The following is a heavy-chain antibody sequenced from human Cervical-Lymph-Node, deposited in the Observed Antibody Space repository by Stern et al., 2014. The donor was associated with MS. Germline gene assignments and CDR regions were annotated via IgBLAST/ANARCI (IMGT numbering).Heavy chain of an antibody. J-gene: IGHJ1*01. CDR2: ISSSSSYI. D-gene: IGHD3-22*01. CDR3: ARGDDYYDSSGYYYPEYFQH. V-gene: IGHV3-21*01. Sequence: EVQLLESGGGLVKPGGSLRLSCAASGFTFSSYSMNWVRQAPGKGLEWVSSISSSSSYIYYADSVKGRFTISRDNAKNSLYLQMNSLRAEDTAVYYCARGDDYYDSSGYYYPEYFQHWGQGTLVTVSS. CDR1: GFTFSSYS.